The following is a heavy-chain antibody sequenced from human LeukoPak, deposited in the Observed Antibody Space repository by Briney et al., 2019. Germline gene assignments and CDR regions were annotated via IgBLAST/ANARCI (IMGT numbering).Heavy chain of an antibody. J-gene: IGHJ6*04. CDR3: ARGPKKIQLWHYFGMDV. D-gene: IGHD5-18*01. CDR2: INHSGST. Sequence: PSETLSLTCAVYGGSFSGYYWSWICQPPGKGLEWIEEINHSGSTNYNPSLKSRVTISVDTSKNQFSLKLSSVTAADTAVYYCARGPKKIQLWHYFGMDVWGKGTTVTVSS. CDR1: GGSFSGYY. V-gene: IGHV4-34*01.